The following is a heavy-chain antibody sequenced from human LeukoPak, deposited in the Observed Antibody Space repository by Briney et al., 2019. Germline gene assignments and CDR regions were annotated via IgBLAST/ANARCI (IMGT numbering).Heavy chain of an antibody. CDR2: IYTSGST. CDR3: ARASRITILY. D-gene: IGHD3-3*01. V-gene: IGHV4-61*02. Sequence: PSQTLSLTCTVSGGSISSGSYYWSWIRQPAGKGLEWIGRIYTSGSTNYNPSLKSRVTISVDTSKNQFSLKLSSVTAADTAVYYCARASRITILYWGQGTLATVSS. J-gene: IGHJ4*02. CDR1: GGSISSGSYY.